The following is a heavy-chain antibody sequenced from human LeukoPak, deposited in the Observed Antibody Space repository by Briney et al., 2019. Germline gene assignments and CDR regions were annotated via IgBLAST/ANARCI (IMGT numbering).Heavy chain of an antibody. V-gene: IGHV4-59*08. D-gene: IGHD3-16*01. CDR3: ARLTSRADYGFDP. Sequence: KPSETPSPTRAVSGGSLSPYHWTWIRQPPGEGLGWIGYISYSGSTNYNPSLKSRVTISIDTSKSQFSLKLSSVTAADTAVYYCARLTSRADYGFDPWGQGTLVTVSS. J-gene: IGHJ5*02. CDR1: GGSLSPYH. CDR2: ISYSGST.